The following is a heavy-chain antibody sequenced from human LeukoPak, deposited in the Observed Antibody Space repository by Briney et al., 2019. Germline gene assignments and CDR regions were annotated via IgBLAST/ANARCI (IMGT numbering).Heavy chain of an antibody. V-gene: IGHV4-59*12. CDR2: IYYSGAT. D-gene: IGHD3-9*01. CDR3: ARGRTYYDILTGYYKRRGAFDI. CDR1: GGSISNYY. Sequence: PSETLSLTCTVSGGSISNYYGSWIRQPPGKGLEWTGHIYYSGATKYNPSLKSRITISVDTSKNQFSLKLSSVTAADTAVYYCARGRTYYDILTGYYKRRGAFDIWGQGTMVTVSS. J-gene: IGHJ3*02.